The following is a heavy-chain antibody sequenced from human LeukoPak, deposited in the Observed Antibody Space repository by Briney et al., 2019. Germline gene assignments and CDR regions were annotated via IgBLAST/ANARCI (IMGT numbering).Heavy chain of an antibody. CDR3: ARETRLRWTDY. CDR1: GYTFTGYY. V-gene: IGHV1-2*02. J-gene: IGHJ4*02. Sequence: GASVKVSCKASGYTFTGYYMHWVRQAPGQGLEWMGWINPNRGGTNYAQKFQGRVTMTRDTSISTAYMELSRLRSDDTAVYYCARETRLRWTDYWGQGTLVTVSS. D-gene: IGHD5-24*01. CDR2: INPNRGGT.